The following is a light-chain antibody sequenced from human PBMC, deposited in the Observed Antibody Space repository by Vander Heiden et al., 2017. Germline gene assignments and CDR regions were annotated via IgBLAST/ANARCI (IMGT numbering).Light chain of an antibody. CDR3: RLYHNYPRT. V-gene: IGKV1-8*01. CDR1: QGISSY. Sequence: AIRMAESPSSFSASTGDRVTITCRASQGISSYLAWYQQKPGKAPKLLIYAASTLQSRVPSSFIGRGSGPAFTLTISCMQSDDFATYFCRLYHNYPRTFGQGTKVXIK. CDR2: AAS. J-gene: IGKJ1*01.